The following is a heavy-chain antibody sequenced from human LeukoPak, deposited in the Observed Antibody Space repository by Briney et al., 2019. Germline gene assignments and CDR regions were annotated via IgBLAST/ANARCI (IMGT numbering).Heavy chain of an antibody. D-gene: IGHD6-13*01. CDR3: ARGRGKAAAGKKNWFDP. V-gene: IGHV1-8*01. J-gene: IGHJ5*02. CDR2: MNPNSGNT. Sequence: GASVKVSCKASGYTFTSYDINWGRQATGQGLEWMGWMNPNSGNTGYAQKFQGRVTMTRNTSITTAYMELSSLRSEDTAVYYCARGRGKAAAGKKNWFDPWGQGTLVTVSS. CDR1: GYTFTSYD.